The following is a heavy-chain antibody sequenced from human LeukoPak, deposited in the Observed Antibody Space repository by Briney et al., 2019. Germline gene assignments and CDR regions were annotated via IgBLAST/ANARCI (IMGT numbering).Heavy chain of an antibody. V-gene: IGHV1-69*01. Sequence: SVKVSCKASGGTFSSYAISWVRQAPGQGLEWMGGIIPIFGTANYAQKFQGRVSITADESTSTAYMELSSLRSEDTAVYYCARGRYDFWSSRDDAFDIWGQGTMVTVSS. CDR3: ARGRYDFWSSRDDAFDI. D-gene: IGHD3-3*01. J-gene: IGHJ3*02. CDR1: GGTFSSYA. CDR2: IIPIFGTA.